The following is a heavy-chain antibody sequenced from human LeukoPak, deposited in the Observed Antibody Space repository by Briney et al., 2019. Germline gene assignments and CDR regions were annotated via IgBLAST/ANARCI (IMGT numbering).Heavy chain of an antibody. V-gene: IGHV3-33*08. Sequence: GGSLRLSCAASGFTFSSYGMHWVRQAPGKGLEWVAVIWYDGSNKYYADSVKGRFTISRDNSKNTLYLQMNSLRAEDTAVYYCARDNDDSSAIDYWGQGTLVTVSS. D-gene: IGHD3-22*01. CDR2: IWYDGSNK. CDR3: ARDNDDSSAIDY. CDR1: GFTFSSYG. J-gene: IGHJ4*02.